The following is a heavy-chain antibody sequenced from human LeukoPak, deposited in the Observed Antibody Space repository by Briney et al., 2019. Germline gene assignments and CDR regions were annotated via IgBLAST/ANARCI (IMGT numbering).Heavy chain of an antibody. Sequence: GASVKVSCKASGYTFTGYYMHWVRQAPGQGLEWMGVIKPGGDSTSSARIFQGRVYMTSDTSTSTVYMELSGLRSDDTAVYYCARVRDGYNDAYDVWGQGTMVTVPS. CDR2: IKPGGDST. V-gene: IGHV1-46*01. D-gene: IGHD5-24*01. J-gene: IGHJ3*01. CDR3: ARVRDGYNDAYDV. CDR1: GYTFTGYY.